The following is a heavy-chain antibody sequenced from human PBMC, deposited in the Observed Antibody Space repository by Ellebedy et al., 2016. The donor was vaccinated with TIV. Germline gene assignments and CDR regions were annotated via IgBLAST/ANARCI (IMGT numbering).Heavy chain of an antibody. J-gene: IGHJ4*02. CDR1: GFTFDDYA. D-gene: IGHD3-22*01. Sequence: PGGSLRLSCAASGFTFDDYAMGWVRQAPGKGLEWVAAISGSGGSTYYADSVKGRFTISRDNSKNTLYLQMNSLRAEDTAVYYCAKGSDYYDSSGYSTDFGYWGQGTLVTVSS. CDR3: AKGSDYYDSSGYSTDFGY. V-gene: IGHV3-23*01. CDR2: ISGSGGST.